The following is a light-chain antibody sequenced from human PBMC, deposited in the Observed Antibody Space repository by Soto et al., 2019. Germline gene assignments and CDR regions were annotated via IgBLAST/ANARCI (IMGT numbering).Light chain of an antibody. J-gene: IGKJ4*01. V-gene: IGKV1-39*01. CDR1: QTISTY. Sequence: DIQMTQSPSSLSASVGDRGTITCRASQTISTYVTWYQQKPGKAPKALISDASTLQSGVPSRFSGSGSGTDFTLIISSLQPEDIATYYCQQSFSSLLSFGGGTQVEIK. CDR3: QQSFSSLLS. CDR2: DAS.